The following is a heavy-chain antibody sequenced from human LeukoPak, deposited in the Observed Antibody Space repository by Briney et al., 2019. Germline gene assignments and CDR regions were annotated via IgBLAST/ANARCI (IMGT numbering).Heavy chain of an antibody. CDR1: GFTFSSYS. D-gene: IGHD6-19*01. CDR2: ISSSSSYI. J-gene: IGHJ4*02. Sequence: GGSLRLSCAASGFTFSSYSMNWVRQAPGKGPEWVSSISSSSSYIYYADSVKGRFTISRDNAKNSLYLQMNSLRAEDTAVYYCARDDNSNGWPSTEYFDYWGQGALVTVSS. V-gene: IGHV3-21*01. CDR3: ARDDNSNGWPSTEYFDY.